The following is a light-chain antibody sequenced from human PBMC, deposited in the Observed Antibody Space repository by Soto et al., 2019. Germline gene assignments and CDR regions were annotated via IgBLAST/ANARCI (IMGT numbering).Light chain of an antibody. CDR3: SAWDDSLSAYV. CDR2: HNY. Sequence: QSVLTQPPSASGTPGQRVTISCPGSSSNIGSDFVYWYQQLPGTAPKLLIYHNYQRPSGVPDRFSGSKSGTSGSLAISDLRSEDEADYYCSAWDDSLSAYVFGAGTKLTVL. J-gene: IGLJ1*01. CDR1: SSNIGSDF. V-gene: IGLV1-47*01.